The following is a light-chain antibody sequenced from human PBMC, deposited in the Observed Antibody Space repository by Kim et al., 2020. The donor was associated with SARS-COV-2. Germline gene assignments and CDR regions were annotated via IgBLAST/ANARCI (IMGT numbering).Light chain of an antibody. CDR1: QAIGNY. CDR3: LQHNVYPLT. CDR2: AAS. V-gene: IGKV1-17*03. J-gene: IGKJ4*01. Sequence: DVQMTQSPSAMSASVGDSVTITCRASQAIGNYLVWFQQKPGKGPKRLTYAASTLESGVPSRFSGSGSGTEFTLTISSLQPEDSATYFCLQHNVYPLTFGGGTKVEI.